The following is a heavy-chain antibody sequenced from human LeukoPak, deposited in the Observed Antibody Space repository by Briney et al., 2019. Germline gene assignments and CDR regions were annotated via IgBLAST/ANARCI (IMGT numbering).Heavy chain of an antibody. J-gene: IGHJ4*02. D-gene: IGHD4-11*01. CDR2: ISSSSSYI. Sequence: PGGSLRLSCAASGFTFSSYSMNWVRQAPGKGLEWVSSISSSSSYIYYADSVKGRFTISRDNAKNSLYLQMNSLRGEDTAVYYCARDTGSYSNYGYYFDYWGQGSLVTVSS. V-gene: IGHV3-21*01. CDR1: GFTFSSYS. CDR3: ARDTGSYSNYGYYFDY.